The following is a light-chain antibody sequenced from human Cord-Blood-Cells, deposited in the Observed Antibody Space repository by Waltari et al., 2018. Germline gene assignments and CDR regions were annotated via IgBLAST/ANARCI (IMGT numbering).Light chain of an antibody. CDR3: QVWDSSSDHYV. J-gene: IGLJ1*01. Sequence: SYVLTQPPSVSVAPGKTARITCGGNNIGSKSGHWYRQKPGQAPVLGIYYDSDRPSGLPERFSGANPGNTATLTISRVEAGDEADYYCQVWDSSSDHYVFGTGTKVTVL. CDR2: YDS. V-gene: IGLV3-21*04. CDR1: NIGSKS.